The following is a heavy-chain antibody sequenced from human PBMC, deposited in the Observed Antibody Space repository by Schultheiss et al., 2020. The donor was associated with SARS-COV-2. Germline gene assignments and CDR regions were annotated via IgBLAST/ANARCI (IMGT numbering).Heavy chain of an antibody. Sequence: GGSLRLSCTASGFTFKNYGLSWVRQAPGKGLEWVSDISGSGGSTHYADSVKGRFTISRDNAKNSLYLQMNSLRAEDTAMYYCARGGSGWYGYWGQGTLVTVSS. CDR2: ISGSGGST. D-gene: IGHD6-19*01. CDR1: GFTFKNYG. V-gene: IGHV3-23*01. J-gene: IGHJ4*02. CDR3: ARGGSGWYGY.